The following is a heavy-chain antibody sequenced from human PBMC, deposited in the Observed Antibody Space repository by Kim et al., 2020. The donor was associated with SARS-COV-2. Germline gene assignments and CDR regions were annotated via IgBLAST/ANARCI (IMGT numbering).Heavy chain of an antibody. D-gene: IGHD3-3*01. Sequence: GGSLRLSCAASGFTFSNAWMSWVRQAPGKGLEWVARIKSKTDGGTTDYAAPVKGSFTISRANTKNTLYMQMNSLKTEDTAVYYCTTDRTTNPNSRYYDFWSGYAPTHNYYDDDGRDFWGQGTTVTVSS. CDR3: TTDRTTNPNSRYYDFWSGYAPTHNYYDDDGRDF. V-gene: IGHV3-15*01. J-gene: IGHJ6*02. CDR2: IKSKTDGGTT. CDR1: GFTFSNAW.